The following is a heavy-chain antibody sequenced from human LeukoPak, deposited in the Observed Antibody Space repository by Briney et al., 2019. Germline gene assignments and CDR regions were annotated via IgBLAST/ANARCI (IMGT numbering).Heavy chain of an antibody. CDR2: IHYSGTT. CDR1: GGSISGYY. Sequence: PSETLSLTCTVSGGSISGYYWSWIRQPPGKGLEWIGYIHYSGTTNYNPSLKSRVTVSVDTSKNQVSLKLTSVTAADSAVYYCTRARTWYNWNYSDYWGQGTLVTVSS. V-gene: IGHV4-59*01. CDR3: TRARTWYNWNYSDY. D-gene: IGHD1-20*01. J-gene: IGHJ4*02.